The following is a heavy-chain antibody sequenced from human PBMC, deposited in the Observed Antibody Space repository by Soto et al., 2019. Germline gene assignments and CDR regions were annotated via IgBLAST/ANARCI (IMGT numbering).Heavy chain of an antibody. CDR3: ARDMGSERIERDYYYYGMDV. CDR2: ISSSSSYT. V-gene: IGHV3-11*06. D-gene: IGHD1-26*01. CDR1: GFTFSDYY. J-gene: IGHJ6*02. Sequence: GGSLRLSCAASGFTFSDYYMSWIRQAPGKGLEWVSYISSSSSYTNYADPVKGRFTISRDNAKNSLYLQMNSLRAEDTAVYYCARDMGSERIERDYYYYGMDVWGQGTTVTVYS.